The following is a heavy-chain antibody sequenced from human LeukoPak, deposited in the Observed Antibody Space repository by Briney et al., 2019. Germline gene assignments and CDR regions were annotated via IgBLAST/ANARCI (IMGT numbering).Heavy chain of an antibody. CDR3: TTDSERSGWPAGGY. V-gene: IGHV3-15*01. J-gene: IGHJ4*02. CDR2: IKSKTDGGTT. D-gene: IGHD6-19*01. CDR1: GFTFSNAW. Sequence: GGSLRLSCAASGFTFSNAWMSWVRQAPGKGLEWVGRIKSKTDGGTTDYAAPVKGRFTISRDDSKNTLYLQMNSLKTEDTAVYYCTTDSERSGWPAGGYWGQGTLVTASS.